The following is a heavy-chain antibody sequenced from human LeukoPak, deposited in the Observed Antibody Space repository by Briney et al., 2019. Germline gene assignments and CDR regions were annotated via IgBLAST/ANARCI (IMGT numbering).Heavy chain of an antibody. V-gene: IGHV3-48*03. J-gene: IGHJ6*04. CDR3: AELGITMIGGV. CDR2: ISSSGSTI. CDR1: GFTFSSYE. D-gene: IGHD3-10*02. Sequence: WGSLRLSCAASGFTFSSYEMNWVRQAPGKGLEWVSYISSSGSTIYYADSVKGRFTISRDNAKNSLYLQMNSLRAEDTAVYYCAELGITMIGGVRGKGTTVTISS.